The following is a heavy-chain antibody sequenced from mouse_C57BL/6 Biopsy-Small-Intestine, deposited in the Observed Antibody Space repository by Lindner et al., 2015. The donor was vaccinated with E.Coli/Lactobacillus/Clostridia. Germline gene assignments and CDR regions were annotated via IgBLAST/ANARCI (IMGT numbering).Heavy chain of an antibody. D-gene: IGHD2-4*01. CDR3: ASGRYDYGWFAY. V-gene: IGHV1-39*01. Sequence: EVQLQESGPELVKPGASVKISCKASGYSFTDYNMNWVKQSNGKSLEWIGVINPNYGTSYNQKFKGKATLTVDQSSSTAYMQLNSLTSEDSAVYYCASGRYDYGWFAYWGQGTLVTVSA. CDR1: GYSFTDYN. CDR2: INPNYGT. J-gene: IGHJ3*01.